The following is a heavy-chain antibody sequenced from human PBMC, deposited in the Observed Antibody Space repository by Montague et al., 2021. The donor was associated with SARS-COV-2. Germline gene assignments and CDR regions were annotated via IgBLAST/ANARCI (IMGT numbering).Heavy chain of an antibody. D-gene: IGHD3-9*01. CDR2: IDWDDDK. CDR3: ARVRYFDTTFDY. Sequence: PALVKPTKTLTLTCTFSGFSLSTSGMCVSWIRQPPGKALEWLALIDWDDDKFYSTSLKTRLTISKDTSKNQVVLAMTNMDPVDTATYYCARVRYFDTTFDYWGQGTLVTVSS. V-gene: IGHV2-70*01. CDR1: GFSLSTSGMC. J-gene: IGHJ4*02.